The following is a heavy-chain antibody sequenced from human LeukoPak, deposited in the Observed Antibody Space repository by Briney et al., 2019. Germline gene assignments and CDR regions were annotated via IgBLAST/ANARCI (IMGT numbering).Heavy chain of an antibody. CDR1: GFTVSSNY. D-gene: IGHD2-15*01. V-gene: IGHV3-11*01. CDR2: ISSSGSTI. J-gene: IGHJ4*02. CDR3: ARDNIVDNDY. Sequence: GGSLRLSCAASGFTVSSNYMSWIRQAPGKGLEWVSYISSSGSTIYYADSVKGRFTISRDNAKNSLYLQMNSLRAEDTAVYYCARDNIVDNDYWGQGTLVTVSS.